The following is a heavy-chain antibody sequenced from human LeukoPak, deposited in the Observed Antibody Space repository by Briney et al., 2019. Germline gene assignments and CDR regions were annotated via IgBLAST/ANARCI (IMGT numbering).Heavy chain of an antibody. J-gene: IGHJ5*02. D-gene: IGHD6-6*01. CDR3: ARDRGTSIAARPGNWFDP. Sequence: GGSLRLSCAASGFTFTNYAMNWVRQAPGKGLEWVAVISYDGSNKYYADSVKGRFTISRDNSKNTLYLQMNSLRAEDTAVYYCARDRGTSIAARPGNWFDPWGQGTLVTVSS. CDR2: ISYDGSNK. V-gene: IGHV3-30-3*01. CDR1: GFTFTNYA.